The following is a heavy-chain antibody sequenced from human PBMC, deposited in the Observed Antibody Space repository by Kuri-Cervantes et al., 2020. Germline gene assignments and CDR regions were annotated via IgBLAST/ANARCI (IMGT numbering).Heavy chain of an antibody. J-gene: IGHJ5*02. V-gene: IGHV4-59*13. CDR2: IYYSGST. D-gene: IGHD4-11*01. Sequence: SENLSLTCTVSGGSISSYYWSWIRQPPGKGLEWIGYIYYSGSTNYNPSLKSRVTISVDASKNQFSLKLSSVTAADTAVYYCARLVTTSWFGPWGQGTLVTVSS. CDR1: GGSISSYY. CDR3: ARLVTTSWFGP.